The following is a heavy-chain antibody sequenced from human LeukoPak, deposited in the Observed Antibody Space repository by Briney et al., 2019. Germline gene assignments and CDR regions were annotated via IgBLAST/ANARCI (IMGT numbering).Heavy chain of an antibody. CDR1: GFTFSSYG. Sequence: PGGSLRLSCAASGFTFSSYGMHWVRQAPGKGLEWVAFIRYDGSNKYYADSVKGRFTISRDNSKNTLYLQMNSLRAEDTAVYYCAKDTVVVPAAPIHAIDYWGQGTLVTVSS. J-gene: IGHJ4*02. V-gene: IGHV3-30*02. CDR3: AKDTVVVPAAPIHAIDY. CDR2: IRYDGSNK. D-gene: IGHD2-2*01.